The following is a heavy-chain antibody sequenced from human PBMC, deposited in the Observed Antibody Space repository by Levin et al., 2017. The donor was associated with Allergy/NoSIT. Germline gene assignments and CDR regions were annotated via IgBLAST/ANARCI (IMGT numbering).Heavy chain of an antibody. J-gene: IGHJ4*02. Sequence: ASVKVSCKASGGTFSSYAISWVRQAPGQGLEWMGGIIPIFGTANYAQKFQGRVTITADESTSTAYMELSSLRSEDTAVYYCARGRVQRYYFDYWGQGTLVTVSS. CDR2: IIPIFGTA. CDR1: GGTFSSYA. V-gene: IGHV1-69*13. D-gene: IGHD1-1*01. CDR3: ARGRVQRYYFDY.